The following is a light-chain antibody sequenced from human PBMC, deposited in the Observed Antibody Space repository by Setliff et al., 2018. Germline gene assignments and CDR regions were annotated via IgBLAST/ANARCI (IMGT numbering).Light chain of an antibody. V-gene: IGLV2-8*01. CDR2: EVS. CDR1: SSDVGGYNY. J-gene: IGLJ1*01. CDR3: SSYAGSNNPYV. Sequence: QSALTQPPSASGSPGQSVTISCTGTSSDVGGYNYVSWYQQHPGKAPKLTIYEVSKRPSGVPDRFSGSKYGNTASLTVSGLQAEDEADYYCSSYAGSNNPYVFGTGTKVTVL.